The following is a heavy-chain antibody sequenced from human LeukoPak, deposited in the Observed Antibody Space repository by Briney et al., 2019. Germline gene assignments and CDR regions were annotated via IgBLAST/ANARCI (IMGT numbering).Heavy chain of an antibody. D-gene: IGHD6-6*01. CDR1: GYIFTSHY. CDR3: ARAYSSSSPFDY. Sequence: ASVKVSCKACGYIFTSHYMHWVRQAPGQGREGVGVINPSCGSSSYAQRFQGGVTMTRDPSQSTVYLELSSLRSEDTAVYYCARAYSSSSPFDYWGQGTLVTVSS. V-gene: IGHV1-46*01. J-gene: IGHJ4*02. CDR2: INPSCGSS.